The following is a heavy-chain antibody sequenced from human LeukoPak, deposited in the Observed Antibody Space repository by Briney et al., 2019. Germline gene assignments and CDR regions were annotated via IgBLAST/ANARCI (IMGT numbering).Heavy chain of an antibody. D-gene: IGHD6-6*01. V-gene: IGHV4-59*11. CDR1: GGSISSHY. J-gene: IGHJ4*02. CDR3: ARGRHSSSPGGVGNFDY. CDR2: IYYSGST. Sequence: SETLSLTCTVSGGSISSHYWSWIRQPPGKGLEWIGYIYYSGSTNYNPSLKSRVTISVDTSKNQFSLKLSSVTAADTAVYYCARGRHSSSPGGVGNFDYWGQGTLVTVSS.